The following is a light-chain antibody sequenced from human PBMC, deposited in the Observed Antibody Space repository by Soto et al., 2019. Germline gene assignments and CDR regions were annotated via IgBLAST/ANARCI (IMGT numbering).Light chain of an antibody. V-gene: IGLV2-14*01. Sequence: QSALTQPASVSGSPGQSITISCTGTNSDVGGYNYVSWYQQHPGKAPKLMIYDVSNRPSGVSNRFSGSKSGNTASLTISGLQAEDEADYYCSSYTKTDSWVFGRGTQLTVL. J-gene: IGLJ3*02. CDR1: NSDVGGYNY. CDR3: SSYTKTDSWV. CDR2: DVS.